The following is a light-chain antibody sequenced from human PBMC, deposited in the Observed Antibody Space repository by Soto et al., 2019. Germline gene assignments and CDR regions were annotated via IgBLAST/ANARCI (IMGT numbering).Light chain of an antibody. CDR3: QQYNSYSGT. Sequence: DIQMTQSPSTLSASVGDRVTITCRASQRISNWLAWYQQKPGKAPKVLIYKASTLQKGVPSRFSGSGSGTEFNLTISSPQPDDFATYYCQQYNSYSGTFGGGTKVEIK. CDR1: QRISNW. CDR2: KAS. J-gene: IGKJ4*01. V-gene: IGKV1-5*03.